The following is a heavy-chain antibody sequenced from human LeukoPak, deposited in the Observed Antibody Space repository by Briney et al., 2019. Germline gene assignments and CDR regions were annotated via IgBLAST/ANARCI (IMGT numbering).Heavy chain of an antibody. CDR2: IYSGGST. Sequence: PGGSLRLSCAASGFTFSSSAMSWVRQAPGKGLEWVSVIYSGGSTYYADSVKGRFTISRDNSKNTLYLQMNSLRAEDTAVYYCAREGGSSWSDWHYWGQGTLVTVSS. CDR1: GFTFSSSA. J-gene: IGHJ4*02. CDR3: AREGGSSWSDWHY. D-gene: IGHD6-13*01. V-gene: IGHV3-53*01.